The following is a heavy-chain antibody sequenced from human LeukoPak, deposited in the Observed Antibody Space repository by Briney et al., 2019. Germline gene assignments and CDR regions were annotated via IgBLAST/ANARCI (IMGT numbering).Heavy chain of an antibody. CDR2: IWYDGSSE. CDR1: GFIFSSYG. D-gene: IGHD2-2*01. J-gene: IGHJ6*03. Sequence: PGGSLRLSCAAPGFIFSSYGMHWVRQAPGKGLDWVAAIWYDGSSEKYADSLKGRFTISRDNSKTTLYLQMNSLRAEDTALYYCAKGLYCSSTSCYFENYYYYYMDVWGKGTTVTVSS. CDR3: AKGLYCSSTSCYFENYYYYYMDV. V-gene: IGHV3-33*06.